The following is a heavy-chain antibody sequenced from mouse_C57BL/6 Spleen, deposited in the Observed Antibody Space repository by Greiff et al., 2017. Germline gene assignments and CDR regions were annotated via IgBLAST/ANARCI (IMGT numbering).Heavy chain of an antibody. CDR2: IDPETGGT. J-gene: IGHJ4*01. Sequence: QVQLKQSGAELVRPGASVTLSCKASGYTFTDYEMHWVKQTPVHGLEWIGAIDPETGGTAYNQKFKGKAILTADKSSSTAYMELRSLTSEDSAVYYCTRLTTVVATDAMDYWGQGTSVTVSS. V-gene: IGHV1-15*01. CDR3: TRLTTVVATDAMDY. CDR1: GYTFTDYE. D-gene: IGHD1-1*01.